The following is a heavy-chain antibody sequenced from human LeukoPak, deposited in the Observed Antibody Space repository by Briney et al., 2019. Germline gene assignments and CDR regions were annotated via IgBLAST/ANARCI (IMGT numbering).Heavy chain of an antibody. V-gene: IGHV4-34*01. Sequence: SETLSLTCAVYGGSFSGYYWSWIRQPPGKGLEWIGEINHSGSTNYNPSLKSRVTISVDTSKNQFSLKLSSVTAADTAVYNCSRGKGGVGPTAPSYYYYYMDVWGKGTTVTVSS. CDR2: INHSGST. CDR1: GGSFSGYY. CDR3: SRGKGGVGPTAPSYYYYYMDV. D-gene: IGHD2-2*01. J-gene: IGHJ6*03.